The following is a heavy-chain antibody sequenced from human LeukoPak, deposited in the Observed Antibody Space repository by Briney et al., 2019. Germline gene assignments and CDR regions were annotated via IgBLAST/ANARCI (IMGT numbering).Heavy chain of an antibody. V-gene: IGHV3-66*01. CDR1: GLDVSNNY. CDR3: AKGSIVGATSYYYLDV. J-gene: IGHJ6*03. CDR2: LYSGGTT. D-gene: IGHD1-26*01. Sequence: GGSLRLSCVASGLDVSNNYMSWVRQAPGKGLEWVSVLYSGGTTYYADSVKGRFTISRDNSKNTLYLQMNSLRAEDTAVYYCAKGSIVGATSYYYLDVWGTGTTVTVSS.